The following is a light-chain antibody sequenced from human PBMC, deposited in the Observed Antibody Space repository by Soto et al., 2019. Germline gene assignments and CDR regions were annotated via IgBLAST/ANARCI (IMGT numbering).Light chain of an antibody. V-gene: IGKV1-39*01. CDR3: QQSYSTPRTWT. J-gene: IGKJ1*01. CDR2: AAS. CDR1: QSISSY. Sequence: DIQMTQSPSSLSASVGDRVTITCRASQSISSYLNWYQQKPGKAPKLLIYAASSLQIGVPSRFSGSGSGTDFTLTISSLQPEDFATYYCQQSYSTPRTWTFGQGTKVEIK.